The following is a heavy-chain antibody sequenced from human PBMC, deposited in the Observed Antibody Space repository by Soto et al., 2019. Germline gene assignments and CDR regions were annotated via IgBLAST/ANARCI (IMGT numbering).Heavy chain of an antibody. CDR3: AKTDKFNSDSMGWANRFDY. V-gene: IGHV3-23*01. D-gene: IGHD6-19*01. Sequence: EVQLLESGGGLVQPGGSLRLSCAASGLTFSNYVMTWLRQAPGKGLEWVSSMRFSVSDTFYEDSVKGRFTVSRDNSKNTLFLQMNSLRAEDTAVYYCAKTDKFNSDSMGWANRFDYWGQGTRVTVSS. J-gene: IGHJ4*02. CDR1: GLTFSNYV. CDR2: MRFSVSDT.